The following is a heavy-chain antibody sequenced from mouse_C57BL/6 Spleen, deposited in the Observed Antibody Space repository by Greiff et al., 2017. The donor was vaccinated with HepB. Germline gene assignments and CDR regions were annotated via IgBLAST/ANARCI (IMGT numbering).Heavy chain of an antibody. CDR1: GFTFSDYG. V-gene: IGHV5-17*01. J-gene: IGHJ1*03. CDR2: ISSGSSTI. CDR3: ARPYYGSSHWYFDV. D-gene: IGHD1-1*01. Sequence: DVMLVESGGGLVKPGGSLKLSCAASGFTFSDYGMHWVRQAPEKGLEWVAYISSGSSTIYYADTVKGRFTISRDNAKNTLFLQMTSLRSEDTAMYYCARPYYGSSHWYFDVWGTGTTVTVSS.